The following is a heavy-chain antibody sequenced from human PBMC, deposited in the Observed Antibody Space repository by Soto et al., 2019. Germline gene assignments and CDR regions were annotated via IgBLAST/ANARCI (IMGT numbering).Heavy chain of an antibody. CDR1: GGTINNHY. CDR3: ARGPREWYCNSASCCTELDF. CDR2: IYYTGST. J-gene: IGHJ3*01. D-gene: IGHD2-8*02. Sequence: PSETLCLTCTVSGGTINNHYWSWIRQPPGKGLEWIGYIYYTGSTNYNPSLKSRVTMSVDTSKNRVSLNLTSVTAAETAVYYCARGPREWYCNSASCCTELDFRGQGTMVTVSS. V-gene: IGHV4-59*11.